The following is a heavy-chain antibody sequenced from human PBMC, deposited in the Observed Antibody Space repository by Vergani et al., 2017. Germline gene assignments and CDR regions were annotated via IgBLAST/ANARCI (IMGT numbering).Heavy chain of an antibody. Sequence: QVQLQESGPGLVKPSETLSLTCTVSGGSISSYYWSWIRQPPGKGLEWIGSIYYSGSTYYNPSLKSRVTISVDTAKNQFSLKLSSVTAADTAVYYCAREGGDGHGSCFDYWGQGTLVTVSS. CDR1: GGSISSYY. CDR3: AREGGDGHGSCFDY. J-gene: IGHJ4*02. CDR2: IYYSGST. D-gene: IGHD6-13*01. V-gene: IGHV4-59*12.